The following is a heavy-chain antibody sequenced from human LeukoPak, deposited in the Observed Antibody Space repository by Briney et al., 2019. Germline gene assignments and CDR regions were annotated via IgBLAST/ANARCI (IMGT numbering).Heavy chain of an antibody. CDR3: VKDYSTIPAAANPLFDY. J-gene: IGHJ4*02. Sequence: PGGSLRLSCAAPGFTFTSYAVTWVRQAPRKGVEWVSGITGSGDTTFYADSVKGRFTISRDNSKNMLYLQMHSLRVEDTAVYYCVKDYSTIPAAANPLFDYWGQGALVTVSS. V-gene: IGHV3-23*01. CDR2: ITGSGDTT. CDR1: GFTFTSYA. D-gene: IGHD6-13*01.